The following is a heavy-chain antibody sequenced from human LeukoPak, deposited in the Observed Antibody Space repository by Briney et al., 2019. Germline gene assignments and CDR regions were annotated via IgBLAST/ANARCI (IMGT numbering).Heavy chain of an antibody. CDR3: ASLGGYYDSSNSSQLETFDI. V-gene: IGHV4-59*01. Sequence: SETLSLTCTVSGDSINNYFWSWIRQPPGKGLEWIGYIHNTGSSNYNPSLKSRVSFSVDTSENQLSLRLNSMTAADTAVYYCASLGGYYDSSNSSQLETFDIWGQGRMVTVSS. D-gene: IGHD3-10*01. CDR1: GDSINNYF. J-gene: IGHJ3*02. CDR2: IHNTGSS.